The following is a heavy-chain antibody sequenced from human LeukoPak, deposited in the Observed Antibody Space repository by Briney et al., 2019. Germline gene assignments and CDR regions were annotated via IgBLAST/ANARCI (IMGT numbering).Heavy chain of an antibody. CDR3: AKDAYLLWFGQSLWDYYYYYMDV. V-gene: IGHV3-30*02. D-gene: IGHD3-10*01. J-gene: IGHJ6*03. Sequence: SGGSLRLSCAASGFTFSSYGMHWVRQAPGKGLEWVAFIRYDGSNKYYADSVKGRFAISRDNSKNTLYLQMNSLRAEDTAVYYCAKDAYLLWFGQSLWDYYYYYMDVWGKGTTVTISS. CDR1: GFTFSSYG. CDR2: IRYDGSNK.